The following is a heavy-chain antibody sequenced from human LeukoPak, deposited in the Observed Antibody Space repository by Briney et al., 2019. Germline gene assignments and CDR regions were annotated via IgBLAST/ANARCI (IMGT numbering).Heavy chain of an antibody. CDR1: GFTFSSYW. V-gene: IGHV3-7*01. CDR3: MVTTRSGPFDY. Sequence: SGGSLRLSCAAPGFTFSSYWMNWVRQAPGKGLEWVANIKQDGSERNYVDSVKGRFTISRDNAKNSLYLQMNSLRAEDTAVYYCMVTTRSGPFDYWGQGTLVTVSS. CDR2: IKQDGSER. J-gene: IGHJ4*02. D-gene: IGHD4-17*01.